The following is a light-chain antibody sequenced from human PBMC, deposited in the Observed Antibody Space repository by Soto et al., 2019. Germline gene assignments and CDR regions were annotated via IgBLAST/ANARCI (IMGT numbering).Light chain of an antibody. CDR3: QQRSNWHPNT. CDR1: QGVSSY. CDR2: DAS. J-gene: IGKJ5*01. V-gene: IGKV3D-11*01. Sequence: EIVLTQSPATLSLSPGERATLSCRASQGVSSYLAWYQQKPGQAPRLLIYDASNRATGIPARFSGSGPGTDFTLTISSLEPEDFAVYYCQQRSNWHPNTFGQGTRLEMK.